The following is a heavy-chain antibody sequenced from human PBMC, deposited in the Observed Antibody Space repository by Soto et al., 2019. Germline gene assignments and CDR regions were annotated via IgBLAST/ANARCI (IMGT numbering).Heavy chain of an antibody. D-gene: IGHD6-13*01. Sequence: GGSLRLSCAASEFTFSNYAMHWFRQAPGTGLEWVALISFDGSNKYYADSVKGRFTLSRDNSQNALYLQMNSLRAEDTAVYYCAKENGYSSSWFEFDYWGQGTLVTVSS. CDR2: ISFDGSNK. V-gene: IGHV3-30-3*01. J-gene: IGHJ4*02. CDR3: AKENGYSSSWFEFDY. CDR1: EFTFSNYA.